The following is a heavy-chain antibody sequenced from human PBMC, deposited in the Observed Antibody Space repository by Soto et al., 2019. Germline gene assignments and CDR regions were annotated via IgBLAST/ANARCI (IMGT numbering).Heavy chain of an antibody. V-gene: IGHV4-31*03. CDR3: GGGKGPNLPAADY. J-gene: IGHJ4*02. D-gene: IGHD2-2*01. CDR2: IYYSGST. Sequence: SETLSLTCTVSGGSISSGGYYWSWIRQHPGKGLEWIGYIYYSGSTYYNPSLKSRVTISVDTSKNQFSLKLSSVTAADTAVYYCGGGKGPNLPAADYWGQGTLVTVSS. CDR1: GGSISSGGYY.